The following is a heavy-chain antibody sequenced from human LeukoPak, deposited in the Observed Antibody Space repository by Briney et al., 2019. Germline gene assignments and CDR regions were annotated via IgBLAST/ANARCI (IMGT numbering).Heavy chain of an antibody. CDR1: GYSFTTYA. CDR2: IHTNTGDP. J-gene: IGHJ3*02. CDR3: ARDGYSNDWDPSSAFDI. V-gene: IGHV7-4-1*02. D-gene: IGHD5-18*01. Sequence: ASVKVSCKASGYSFTTYAINWVRQAPGQGLEWMGWIHTNTGDPTYVQGFTGRFVFSLDTSVSTAYLQISSLKAEDTAVYYCARDGYSNDWDPSSAFDIWGQGTMVTVSS.